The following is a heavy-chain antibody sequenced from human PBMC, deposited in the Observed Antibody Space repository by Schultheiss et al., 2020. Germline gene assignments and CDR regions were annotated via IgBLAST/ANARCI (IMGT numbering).Heavy chain of an antibody. CDR3: ARGDRTRYDFWSGYFRKNYYYYGMDV. D-gene: IGHD3-3*01. CDR2: IYYSGST. V-gene: IGHV4-30-2*01. J-gene: IGHJ6*02. Sequence: SQPLSLTCTVSGGSISSGSYSWSWIRQPPGKGLEWIGYIYYSGSTYYNPSLKSRVTISVDTSKNQFSLKLSSVTAADTAVYYCARGDRTRYDFWSGYFRKNYYYYGMDVWGQGTTVTGYS. CDR1: GGSISSGSYS.